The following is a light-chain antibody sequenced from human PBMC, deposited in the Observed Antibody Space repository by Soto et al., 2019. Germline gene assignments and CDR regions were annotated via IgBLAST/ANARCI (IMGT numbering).Light chain of an antibody. CDR3: QQYCATPWT. Sequence: DIVMTQSPDSLAVSLGGRATINCEFSQSILYSSNNQNCLAWYQQKPGQPPKLLIYWASTRESGVPDRFSGSGSVTDFTLTISSLQAEDVAVYYCQQYCATPWTFGQGTKVEIK. V-gene: IGKV4-1*01. CDR1: QSILYSSNNQNC. CDR2: WAS. J-gene: IGKJ1*01.